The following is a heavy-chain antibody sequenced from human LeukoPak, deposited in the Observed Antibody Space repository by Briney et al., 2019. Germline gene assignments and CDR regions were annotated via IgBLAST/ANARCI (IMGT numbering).Heavy chain of an antibody. CDR2: ISTSGST. Sequence: SETLSLTCTVSGGSVSSGPYHWSWIRQPAGKRLEWIGRISTSGSTNYNPSLKSRVTISVDTSKNQFSLKLSSVTAADTAVYYCASDGKLMVRGVIISYYYMDVWGKGTTVTISS. D-gene: IGHD3-10*01. CDR3: ASDGKLMVRGVIISYYYMDV. CDR1: GGSVSSGPYH. V-gene: IGHV4-61*02. J-gene: IGHJ6*03.